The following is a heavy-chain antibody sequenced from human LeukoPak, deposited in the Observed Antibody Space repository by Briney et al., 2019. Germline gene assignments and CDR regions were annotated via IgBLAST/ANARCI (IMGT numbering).Heavy chain of an antibody. J-gene: IGHJ4*02. CDR3: AKDVYYGDSIVFDY. CDR2: ISAGGVTT. CDR1: GFTFSNYA. V-gene: IGHV3-23*01. Sequence: GGSLRLSCVGSGFTFSNYAMSWVRQASGKGLEWVSGISAGGVTTYYADSVKGRFTISRDNSKNMLYLQMNSLRAEDTAVYYCAKDVYYGDSIVFDYWGQGTLVTVSS. D-gene: IGHD4-17*01.